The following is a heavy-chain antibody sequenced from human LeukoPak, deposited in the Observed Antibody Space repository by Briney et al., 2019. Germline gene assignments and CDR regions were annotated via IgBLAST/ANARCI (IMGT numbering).Heavy chain of an antibody. J-gene: IGHJ4*02. CDR2: IIPIFGTA. Sequence: ASVTVSCTASGGTFSSYAISWVRQAPGQGLEWMGGIIPIFGTANYAQKFQGRVTITADESTSTAYMELSSLRSEDTAVYYCARGEDYYDSSGFDYWGQGTLVTVSS. D-gene: IGHD3-22*01. CDR1: GGTFSSYA. CDR3: ARGEDYYDSSGFDY. V-gene: IGHV1-69*01.